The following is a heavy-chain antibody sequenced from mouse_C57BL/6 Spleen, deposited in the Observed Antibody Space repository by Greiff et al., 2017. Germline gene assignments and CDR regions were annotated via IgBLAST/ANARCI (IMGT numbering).Heavy chain of an antibody. Sequence: VKLVESGPGLVAPSQSLSITCTVSGFSFTSYGVSWVRQPPGTGLEWLGVLWGDGRTNYHSDLLSRLSISKDNAKSQVFVKLNSRQTDDTATYYCAKPYYGSTAFAYWGQGTLVTVSA. J-gene: IGHJ3*01. V-gene: IGHV2-3*01. CDR1: GFSFTSYG. CDR2: LWGDGRT. D-gene: IGHD1-1*01. CDR3: AKPYYGSTAFAY.